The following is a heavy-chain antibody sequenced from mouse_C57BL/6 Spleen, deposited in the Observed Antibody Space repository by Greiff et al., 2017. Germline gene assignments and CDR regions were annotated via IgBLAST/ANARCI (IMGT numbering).Heavy chain of an antibody. J-gene: IGHJ2*01. CDR3: ARRVYYGSSPFDY. Sequence: VQLQQSGPELVKPGASVKIPCKASGYTFTDYNMDWVKQSHGKSLEWIGDINPNNGGTIYNQKFKGKATLTVDKSSSTAYMELRSLTSEDTAVYYGARRVYYGSSPFDYWRQGSTLTVAS. CDR2: INPNNGGT. V-gene: IGHV1-18*01. CDR1: GYTFTDYN. D-gene: IGHD1-1*01.